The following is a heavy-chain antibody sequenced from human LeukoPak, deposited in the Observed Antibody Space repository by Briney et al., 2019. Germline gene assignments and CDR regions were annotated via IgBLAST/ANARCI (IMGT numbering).Heavy chain of an antibody. CDR3: ARDRRGNAFDI. D-gene: IGHD3-16*01. V-gene: IGHV4-59*01. Sequence: PSETLSLTCTVSGGSISSYYWSWIRQPPGKGLEWIGYIYYSGSTNYNPSLKSRVTISVDTSKNQFSLKLGSVTAADTAVYYCARDRRGNAFDIWGQGTMVTVSS. J-gene: IGHJ3*02. CDR1: GGSISSYY. CDR2: IYYSGST.